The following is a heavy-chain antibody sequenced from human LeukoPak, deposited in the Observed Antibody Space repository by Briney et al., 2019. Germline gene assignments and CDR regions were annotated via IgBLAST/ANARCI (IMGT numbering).Heavy chain of an antibody. CDR1: GGSISSYY. CDR2: SYHRGST. D-gene: IGHD3-16*01. J-gene: IGHJ5*02. CDR3: AGNRKFGT. V-gene: IGHV4-59*01. Sequence: PSETLSLTCTVSGGSISSYYWSWIRQPPGKGLEWIGWSYHRGSTSYNPSLKSRVAISVDTSKNQFSLKLSSVTAADPAVYYCAGNRKFGTWGKETLVTASP.